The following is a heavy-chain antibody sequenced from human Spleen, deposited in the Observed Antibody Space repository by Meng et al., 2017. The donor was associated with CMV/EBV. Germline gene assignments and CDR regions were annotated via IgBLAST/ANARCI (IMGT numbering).Heavy chain of an antibody. CDR1: GYTFTAHF. D-gene: IGHD1-7*01. CDR3: ARGTGTSWFDF. CDR2: INSNNGET. J-gene: IGHJ5*01. Sequence: SCKSSGYTFTAHFMHWVRQAPGQGLEWMGRINSNNGETKDAQKFQGKVTMTRDTSVSTVYMEQSSLRSDDTAIYYCARGTGTSWFDFWGQGTLVTVSS. V-gene: IGHV1-2*02.